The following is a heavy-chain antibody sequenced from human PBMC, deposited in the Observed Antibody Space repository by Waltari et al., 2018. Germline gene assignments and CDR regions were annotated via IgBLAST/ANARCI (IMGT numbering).Heavy chain of an antibody. D-gene: IGHD2-8*02. V-gene: IGHV4-39*01. CDR2: SYYSGST. J-gene: IGHJ4*02. Sequence: QLQLQESGPGLVKPSETLSLTCTVSGGSISSSSYYWGWIRQPPGKGLEWIGSSYYSGSTYYNPSLKSRVTISVDTSKNQFSLKLSSVTAADTAVYYCARRLRAGALGGYFDYWGQGTLVTVSS. CDR3: ARRLRAGALGGYFDY. CDR1: GGSISSSSYY.